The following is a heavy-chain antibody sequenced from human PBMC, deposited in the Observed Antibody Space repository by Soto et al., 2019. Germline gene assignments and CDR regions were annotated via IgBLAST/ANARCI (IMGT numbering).Heavy chain of an antibody. CDR1: GFTFQTYA. V-gene: IGHV3-23*01. CDR2: LSGSGRNT. D-gene: IGHD3-3*01. J-gene: IGHJ6*03. CDR3: AQVADKIYDFWDAAASHDCYDMDV. Sequence: EGQLLESGGGLVQPGGSLRLSCISSGFTFQTYAMTWVRQAPGKGLEWISGLSGSGRNTYYADTVKGRFTISGDKCSDTLYLQMNNLRTEDTAVYFCAQVADKIYDFWDAAASHDCYDMDVWGRGTTVSVSS.